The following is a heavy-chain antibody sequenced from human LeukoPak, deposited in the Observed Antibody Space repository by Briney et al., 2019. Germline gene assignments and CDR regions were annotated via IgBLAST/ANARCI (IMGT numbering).Heavy chain of an antibody. V-gene: IGHV3-48*03. CDR1: GFIFSSYE. CDR3: ARDLWYSGSRAPPRAFDI. D-gene: IGHD1-26*01. CDR2: SSSGGRTM. Sequence: PAGSLRLSCEASGFIFSSYEMNWIRQAPGKGLDRVSFSSSGGRTMYYADSMKGRFTVYRDNAKNSVYLQMNSLRAEDTAVYYCARDLWYSGSRAPPRAFDIWGQGTMVTVSS. J-gene: IGHJ3*02.